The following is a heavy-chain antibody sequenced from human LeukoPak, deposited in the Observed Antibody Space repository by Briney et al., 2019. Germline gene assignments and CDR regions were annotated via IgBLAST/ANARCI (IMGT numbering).Heavy chain of an antibody. J-gene: IGHJ3*02. CDR3: ARQDSGSYFDAFDI. Sequence: GGSLRLSCAASGFTFSSYAMSWARQAPGKGLEWVAVISYDGSNKYYADSVKGRFTISRDNSKNTLYLQMNSLRAEDTAVYYCARQDSGSYFDAFDIWGQGTTVTVSS. D-gene: IGHD1-26*01. V-gene: IGHV3-30-3*01. CDR1: GFTFSSYA. CDR2: ISYDGSNK.